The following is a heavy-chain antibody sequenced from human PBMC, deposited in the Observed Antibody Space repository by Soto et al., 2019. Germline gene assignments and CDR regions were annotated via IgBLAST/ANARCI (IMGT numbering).Heavy chain of an antibody. J-gene: IGHJ3*02. Sequence: EVQLVASGGGLVQPGGSLRVSCIDSGFSFRDFAFNWVRQAPGKGLQWVSYISVGGGSIFYADSVKGRFTICRDDAKNSVYLQMSTLRGEDTAVYYCARDHRWAFDIWGQGTMVTVSS. D-gene: IGHD2-15*01. CDR1: GFSFRDFA. CDR3: ARDHRWAFDI. V-gene: IGHV3-48*01. CDR2: ISVGGGSI.